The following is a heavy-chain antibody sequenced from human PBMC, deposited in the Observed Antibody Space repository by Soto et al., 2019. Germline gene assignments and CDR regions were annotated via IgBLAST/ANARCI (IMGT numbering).Heavy chain of an antibody. CDR1: GGSTSSYY. D-gene: IGHD4-17*01. CDR2: IYYSGST. J-gene: IGHJ4*02. V-gene: IGHV4-59*01. CDR3: ASILSDDYGDYVGDY. Sequence: PSETLSLTCTVSGGSTSSYYWSWIRQPPGKGLEWIGYIYYSGSTNYNPSLKSRVTISVDTSKNQFSLKLSSVTAADTAVYYCASILSDDYGDYVGDYWGQGTLVTVSS.